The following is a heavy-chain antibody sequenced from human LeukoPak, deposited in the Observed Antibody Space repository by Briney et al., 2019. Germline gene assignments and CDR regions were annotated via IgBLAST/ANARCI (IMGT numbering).Heavy chain of an antibody. Sequence: PGGSLRLSCAASGFTFSSYAMSWVRQAPGKGLEWVSAVSGGGTTTHNADSVEGRFSSSRDNSKNTLFLHMISLRVDDTAVYYCAKGDDSSGRNWFDSWGQGTLVTVSS. CDR1: GFTFSSYA. D-gene: IGHD3-22*01. CDR3: AKGDDSSGRNWFDS. CDR2: VSGGGTTT. J-gene: IGHJ5*01. V-gene: IGHV3-23*01.